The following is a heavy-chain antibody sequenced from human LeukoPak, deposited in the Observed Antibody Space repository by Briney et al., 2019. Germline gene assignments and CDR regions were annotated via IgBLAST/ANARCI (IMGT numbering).Heavy chain of an antibody. CDR2: IRYDGSNK. CDR1: GFTFSSYG. D-gene: IGHD5-24*01. CDR3: ARVRDGYNDAYDI. Sequence: PGGSLRLSCAASGFTFSSYGMHWVRQAPGKGLEWVAFIRYDGSNKCYADSVKGRFTISRDNSKNTLYLQMNSLRAEDTAVYYCARVRDGYNDAYDIWGQGTMVTVPS. J-gene: IGHJ3*02. V-gene: IGHV3-30*02.